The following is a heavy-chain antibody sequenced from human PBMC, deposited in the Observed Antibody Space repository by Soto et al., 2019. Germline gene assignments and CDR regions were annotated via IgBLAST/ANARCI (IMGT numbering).Heavy chain of an antibody. CDR2: INHSGST. D-gene: IGHD3-22*01. CDR3: ARGEYDSSGYYYRGGFDY. J-gene: IGHJ4*02. V-gene: IGHV4-34*01. Sequence: QVQLQQWGAGLLKPSETLSLTCAVYGGSFSGYYWSWIRQPPGKGLEWIGEINHSGSTNYNPSLKSRVIISVDTSKNQFSLKLSSVTAADTAVYYCARGEYDSSGYYYRGGFDYWGQGTLVTVSS. CDR1: GGSFSGYY.